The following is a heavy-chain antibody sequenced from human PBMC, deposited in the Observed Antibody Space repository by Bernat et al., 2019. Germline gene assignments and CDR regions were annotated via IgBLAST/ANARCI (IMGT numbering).Heavy chain of an antibody. CDR1: GGSVNDDNW. D-gene: IGHD1-7*01. CDR3: AKNFFYSMDV. J-gene: IGHJ6*02. CDR2: IYHSGST. V-gene: IGHV4-4*02. Sequence: HVQLQESGPGLVKPSGTLSLTCAVSGGSVNDDNWWSWVRQPPGKGLEWIWEIYHSGSTNYNPSLKSRVTVSVDTSRDQFSLYLTSVTAADTAVYYCAKNFFYSMDVWGQGTTVTVSS.